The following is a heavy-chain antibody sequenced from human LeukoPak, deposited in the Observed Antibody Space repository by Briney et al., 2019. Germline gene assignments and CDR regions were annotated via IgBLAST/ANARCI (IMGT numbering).Heavy chain of an antibody. CDR3: AKDLQLERPRRDY. CDR2: ISGSGGST. Sequence: PGGSLRPSCAASGFTFSSYAMSWVRQAPGKGLEWVSAISGSGGSTYYADSVKGRFTISRDNSKNTLYLQMNSPRAEDTAVYYCAKDLQLERPRRDYWGQGTLVTVSS. D-gene: IGHD1-1*01. J-gene: IGHJ4*02. V-gene: IGHV3-23*01. CDR1: GFTFSSYA.